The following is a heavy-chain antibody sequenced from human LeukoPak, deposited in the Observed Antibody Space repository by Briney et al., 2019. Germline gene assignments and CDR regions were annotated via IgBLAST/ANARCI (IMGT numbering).Heavy chain of an antibody. J-gene: IGHJ6*03. CDR2: IKQDGSEK. CDR3: ARVTYSGYDSPPEYYYYYYYMDV. D-gene: IGHD5-12*01. V-gene: IGHV3-7*01. CDR1: GFTFSSYW. Sequence: PGGSLRLSCAASGFTFSSYWMSWVRQAPGKGLEWVANIKQDGSEKYYVDSVKGRFTISRDNAKNSLYLQMNSLRAEDTAVYYCARVTYSGYDSPPEYYYYYYYMDVWGKGTTVTVSS.